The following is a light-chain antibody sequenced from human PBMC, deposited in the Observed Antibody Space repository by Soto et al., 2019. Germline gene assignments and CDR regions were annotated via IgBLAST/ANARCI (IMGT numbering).Light chain of an antibody. Sequence: EIVLTQSPGTLSLSPGERATLSCRASQSVSSNYLAWYQRKPGQAPRLLIYGASSRATDIPNRFSGSGSGTDFTLNITRLEPEDFAVYFCQQYGGSPPTFGQGTKVEIK. J-gene: IGKJ1*01. CDR3: QQYGGSPPT. CDR2: GAS. CDR1: QSVSSNY. V-gene: IGKV3-20*01.